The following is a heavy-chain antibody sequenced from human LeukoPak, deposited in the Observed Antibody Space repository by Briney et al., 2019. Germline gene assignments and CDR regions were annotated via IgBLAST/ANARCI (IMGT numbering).Heavy chain of an antibody. Sequence: GGSLRLSCAASGFTFSSYGMSWVRQAPGKGLEWVSVIYSGGSTYYADSVKGRFTISRDNSKNTLYLQMNSLRAEDTAVYYCARGGCSSTSCLRPINYYYYYYMVVWGKGTTVTISS. J-gene: IGHJ6*03. CDR2: IYSGGST. CDR1: GFTFSSYG. CDR3: ARGGCSSTSCLRPINYYYYYYMVV. D-gene: IGHD2-2*01. V-gene: IGHV3-66*01.